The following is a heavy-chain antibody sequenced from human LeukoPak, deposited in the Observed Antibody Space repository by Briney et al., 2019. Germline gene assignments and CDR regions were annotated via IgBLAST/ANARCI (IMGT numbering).Heavy chain of an antibody. D-gene: IGHD3-9*01. CDR3: GRDILSGRFGFDP. V-gene: IGHV4-59*01. CDR2: ISYSGST. CDR1: GGSFSSYY. J-gene: IGHJ5*02. Sequence: SETLSLTCTVSGGSFSSYYWSWIRQSPEKGLEWIGYISYSGSTNYNPSLKRRVTISVDTSRNQFSLKLTSVTAADTAVYYCGRDILSGRFGFDPWGQGTLVTVSS.